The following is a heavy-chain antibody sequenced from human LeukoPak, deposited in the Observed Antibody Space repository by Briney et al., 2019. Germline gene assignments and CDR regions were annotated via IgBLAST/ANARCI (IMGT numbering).Heavy chain of an antibody. V-gene: IGHV1-3*01. CDR3: AVDSGSSSLDY. Sequence: KFQGRVTITRDTSASTAYMELSSLRSEDTAVYYCAVDSGSSSLDYWGQGTLVAVSS. J-gene: IGHJ4*02. D-gene: IGHD6-6*01.